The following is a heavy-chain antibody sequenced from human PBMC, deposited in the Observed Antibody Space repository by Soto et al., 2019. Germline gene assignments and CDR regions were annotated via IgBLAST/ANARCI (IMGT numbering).Heavy chain of an antibody. V-gene: IGHV3-7*01. CDR1: GFTFSSYW. CDR3: ARDQPGPTSY. J-gene: IGHJ4*02. CDR2: IKEDGSEK. Sequence: PGGSLRLSCGGSGFTFSSYWMSWVRQAPGKGLEWVAIIKEDGSEKYYVDSVKGRFTIPRDNAKNSLYLQMNSLRAEDTAVYYCARDQPGPTSYWGQGTLVTVSS.